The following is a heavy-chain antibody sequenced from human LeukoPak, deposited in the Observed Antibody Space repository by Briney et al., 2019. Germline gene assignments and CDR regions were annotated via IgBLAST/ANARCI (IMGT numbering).Heavy chain of an antibody. V-gene: IGHV1-46*01. D-gene: IGHD4-17*01. CDR2: IHPSGGRT. CDR1: GYTFISYY. CDR3: ARGDYGALNWFDP. Sequence: ASVKVSCKASGYTFISYYMHWVRQAPGQGLEWMGIIHPSGGRTTYAQRFQGRVTMTRDTSISTAYMELSRLRSDDTAVYYCARGDYGALNWFDPWGQGTLVTVSS. J-gene: IGHJ5*02.